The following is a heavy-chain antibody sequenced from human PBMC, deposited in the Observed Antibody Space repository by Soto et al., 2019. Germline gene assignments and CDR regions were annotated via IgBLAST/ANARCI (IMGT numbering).Heavy chain of an antibody. J-gene: IGHJ4*02. CDR3: ARDSPPVDY. Sequence: VKVSCKASGYTFTSYYMHWVRQAPGQGLEWMGIINPSGGNKKYAQKLQGRVTMTTDTSTSTAYMELRSLRSDDTAVYYCARDSPPVDYWGQGTLVTVSS. CDR1: GYTFTSYY. CDR2: INPSGGNK. V-gene: IGHV1-46*01.